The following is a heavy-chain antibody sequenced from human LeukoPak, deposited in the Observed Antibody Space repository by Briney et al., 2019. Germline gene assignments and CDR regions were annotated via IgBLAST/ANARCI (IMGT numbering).Heavy chain of an antibody. V-gene: IGHV3-48*01. D-gene: IGHD3-9*01. CDR3: VRDNDWAFDY. J-gene: IGHJ4*02. CDR2: ISPRSDII. CDR1: GFTLRSFS. Sequence: GGSLRLSRTASGFTLRSFSMNWVRQAPGKGLEWVSHISPRSDIISYADSVKGRFTISRDNAKNSLYLHMNSLRADDMAVYYCVRDNDWAFDYWGQGTLVPVSS.